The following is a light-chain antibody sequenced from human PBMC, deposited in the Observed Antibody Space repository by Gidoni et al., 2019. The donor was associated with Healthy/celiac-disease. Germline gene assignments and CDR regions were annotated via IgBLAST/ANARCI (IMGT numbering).Light chain of an antibody. Sequence: EIALTQSPPTLSLSPGERATLSCRASQSVSSYLAWYQHKPGQAPRLLNYDASNRATGIPARFSGSGSGTDFTLTSSILEPEDFAVYYCQQRSNWPLTFGGGTKVEIK. CDR3: QQRSNWPLT. V-gene: IGKV3-11*01. CDR2: DAS. CDR1: QSVSSY. J-gene: IGKJ4*01.